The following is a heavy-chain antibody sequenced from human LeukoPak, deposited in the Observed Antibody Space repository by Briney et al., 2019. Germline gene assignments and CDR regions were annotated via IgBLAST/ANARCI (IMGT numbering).Heavy chain of an antibody. V-gene: IGHV3-30*02. J-gene: IGHJ4*02. CDR2: IRYDGRNK. CDR1: GFSFRSYA. D-gene: IGHD4-17*01. CDR3: AKEIWPTVTTPGHTHFDY. Sequence: GGSLRLSCAASGFSFRSYAMHWVRQAPGKGLEWVAFIRYDGRNKYYADSVKGRFTISRDNSKNTLCLQMNSLRAEDTAVYYCAKEIWPTVTTPGHTHFDYWGQGTLVTVSS.